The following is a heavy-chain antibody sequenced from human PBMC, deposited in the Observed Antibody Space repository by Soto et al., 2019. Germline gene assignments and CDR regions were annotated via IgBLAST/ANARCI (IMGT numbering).Heavy chain of an antibody. D-gene: IGHD6-13*01. CDR1: GASLSSRSW. CDR2: IYHTGRT. Sequence: SETLSLTCAVSGASLSSRSWWTWARQPPGGGLEWIGQIYHTGRTDYSPSLKSRVTISVDTSKNQFSLKLSSVTAADTAVYYCARLAAAGYFDYWGQGTLVTVSS. CDR3: ARLAAAGYFDY. J-gene: IGHJ4*02. V-gene: IGHV4-4*02.